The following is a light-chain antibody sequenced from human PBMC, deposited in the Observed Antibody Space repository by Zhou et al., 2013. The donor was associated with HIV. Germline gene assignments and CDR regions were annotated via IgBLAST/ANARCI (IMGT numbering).Light chain of an antibody. CDR3: QRYNSAPLT. V-gene: IGKV3-20*01. J-gene: IGKJ4*01. CDR1: QSVASNS. Sequence: PGGRVTLSCRASQSVASNSLAWYQQKPGQPPRLLIHGASSRVTGIPDRFSGSGSGTDFTLTINNLQPEDAATYYCQRYNSAPLTFGGGPKVEIK. CDR2: GAS.